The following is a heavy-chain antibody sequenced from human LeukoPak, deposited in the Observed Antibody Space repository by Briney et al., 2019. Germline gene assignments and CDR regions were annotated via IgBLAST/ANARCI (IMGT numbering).Heavy chain of an antibody. J-gene: IGHJ4*02. Sequence: SETLSPTCAVYGGSFSGYYWSWIRQPPGKGLEWIGEINHSGSTNYNPSLKSRVTISVDTSKNQFSLKLSSVTAADTAVYYCARTNMVRGVIDYWGQGTLVTVSS. D-gene: IGHD3-10*01. CDR3: ARTNMVRGVIDY. CDR1: GGSFSGYY. CDR2: INHSGST. V-gene: IGHV4-34*01.